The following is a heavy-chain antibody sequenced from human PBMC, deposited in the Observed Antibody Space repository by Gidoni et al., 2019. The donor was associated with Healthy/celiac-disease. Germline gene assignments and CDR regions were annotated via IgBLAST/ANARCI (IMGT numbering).Heavy chain of an antibody. CDR1: GLTFSSYG. CDR3: AKDLYYYDSSGYYYNYYYYGMDV. V-gene: IGHV3-30*18. D-gene: IGHD3-22*01. Sequence: QVQLVESGGGVVQPGRSLRLSCAASGLTFSSYGMHWVRQAPGKGLEWVAVISYDGSNKYYADSVKGRFTISRDNSKNTLYLQMNSLRAEDTAVYYCAKDLYYYDSSGYYYNYYYYGMDVWGQGTTATVSS. J-gene: IGHJ6*02. CDR2: ISYDGSNK.